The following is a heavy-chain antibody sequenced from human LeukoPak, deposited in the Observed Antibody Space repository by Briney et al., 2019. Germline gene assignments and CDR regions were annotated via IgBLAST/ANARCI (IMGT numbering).Heavy chain of an antibody. D-gene: IGHD3-10*01. J-gene: IGHJ4*02. CDR1: GFTFSSYA. Sequence: GSLRLSCAASGFTFSSYAMSWVRQAPGKGLEWVSAINGSGGSTYYADSVKGRFTISRDNSKNTLYLQMNSLRAEDTAVYYCATDGGLLWFGELRHWGQGTLVTVSS. CDR3: ATDGGLLWFGELRH. V-gene: IGHV3-23*01. CDR2: INGSGGST.